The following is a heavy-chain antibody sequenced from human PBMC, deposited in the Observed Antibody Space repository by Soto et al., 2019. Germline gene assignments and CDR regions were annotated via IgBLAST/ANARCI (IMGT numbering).Heavy chain of an antibody. CDR2: IYSGGST. Sequence: PGGSLRLSCAASGFTVSSNYMSWVRQAPGKGLEWVSVIYSGGSTYYADSVKGRFTISRDNSKNTLYLQMNSLRAEDTAVYYCARDTSSSWYGAIDYWGQGTLVTVSS. CDR3: ARDTSSSWYGAIDY. D-gene: IGHD6-13*01. CDR1: GFTVSSNY. J-gene: IGHJ4*02. V-gene: IGHV3-53*01.